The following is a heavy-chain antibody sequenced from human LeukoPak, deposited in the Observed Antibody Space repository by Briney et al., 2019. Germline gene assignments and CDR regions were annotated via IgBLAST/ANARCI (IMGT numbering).Heavy chain of an antibody. V-gene: IGHV3-7*03. Sequence: GGSLRLSCAASGFTFSSYWMSWVRQAPGKGLEWVANIKQDGNEKYYVDSVKGRFTISRDNAKNSLYLQMNSLRAEDTALYYCARGAHYCSGGSCYSVGYYYYMDVWGKGTTVTVSS. CDR2: IKQDGNEK. D-gene: IGHD2-15*01. CDR1: GFTFSSYW. CDR3: ARGAHYCSGGSCYSVGYYYYMDV. J-gene: IGHJ6*03.